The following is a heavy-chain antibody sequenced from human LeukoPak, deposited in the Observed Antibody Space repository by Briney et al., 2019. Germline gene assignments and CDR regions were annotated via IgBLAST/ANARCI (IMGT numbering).Heavy chain of an antibody. V-gene: IGHV3-7*01. CDR2: IKEDDSEI. D-gene: IGHD5-24*01. CDR3: ARLRSLDK. J-gene: IGHJ4*02. CDR1: GFTFSSYW. Sequence: GGSLRLSCAASGFTFSSYWMTWVRQAPGKGLEWVANIKEDDSEIYYVESVKGRFTISRDNAKKSLYLEMSSLRVEDTAVYFCARLRSLDKWGQGTLVTVS.